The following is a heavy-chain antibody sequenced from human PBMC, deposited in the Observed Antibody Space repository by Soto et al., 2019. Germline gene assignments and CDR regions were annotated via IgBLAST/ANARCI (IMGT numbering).Heavy chain of an antibody. CDR2: INPSGGST. CDR1: GYTFTSYY. J-gene: IGHJ6*02. CDR3: ASLLLSWGSGPLPNYYYGMDV. V-gene: IGHV1-46*01. Sequence: ASVKVSCKASGYTFTSYYMHWVRQAPGQGLEWMGIINPSGGSTSYAQKFQGRVTMTRDTSTSTVYMELSSLRSEDTAVYYCASLLLSWGSGPLPNYYYGMDVWGQGTKVTVSS. D-gene: IGHD3-16*01.